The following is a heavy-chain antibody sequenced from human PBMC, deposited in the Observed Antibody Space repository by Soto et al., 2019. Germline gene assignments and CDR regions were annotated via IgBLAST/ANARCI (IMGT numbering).Heavy chain of an antibody. CDR1: GFTFSSYN. CDR2: ISSSGSI. CDR3: AXDDGGYSYGRRQYYFDF. V-gene: IGHV3-21*01. D-gene: IGHD5-18*01. Sequence: GGSLRLSCAASGFTFSSYNMNWVRQAPGKGLEWVSSISSSGSIYYADSVKGRFTVSRDNAKNSLYLQLNSLRAEDTAVYYCAXDDGGYSYGRRQYYFDFWGQGTLVTVSS. J-gene: IGHJ4*02.